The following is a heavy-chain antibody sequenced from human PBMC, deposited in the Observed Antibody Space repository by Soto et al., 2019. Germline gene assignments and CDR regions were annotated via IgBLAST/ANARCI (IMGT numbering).Heavy chain of an antibody. D-gene: IGHD4-17*01. CDR1: GGSISSYY. Sequence: SETLSLTCTVSGGSISSYYWSWIRQPPGKGLEWIGYIYYSGSTNYNPSLKSRVTISVDTSKNQFSLKLGSVTAADTAVYYCARGRTTTVTTLAYFDYWGQGTLVTVSS. CDR3: ARGRTTTVTTLAYFDY. J-gene: IGHJ4*02. V-gene: IGHV4-59*01. CDR2: IYYSGST.